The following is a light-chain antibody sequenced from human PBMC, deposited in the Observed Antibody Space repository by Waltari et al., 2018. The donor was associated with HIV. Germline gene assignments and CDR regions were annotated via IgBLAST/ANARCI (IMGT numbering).Light chain of an antibody. CDR1: QSVSNN. V-gene: IGKV3-15*01. CDR3: QQYNEWPRT. Sequence: EIVMTQSPATLSVSPGERATMSCRASQSVSNNLAWYQQKPGQAPRLLIYGPSTRATGTPARFSGSGSETEFTLTISSLQSEDFAIYYCQQYNEWPRTFGQGTKVEIK. J-gene: IGKJ1*01. CDR2: GPS.